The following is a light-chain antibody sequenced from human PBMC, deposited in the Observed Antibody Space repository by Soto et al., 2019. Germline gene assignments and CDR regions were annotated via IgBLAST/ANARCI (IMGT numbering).Light chain of an antibody. CDR1: GSDIGGYDF. V-gene: IGLV2-14*01. CDR2: EVS. J-gene: IGLJ3*02. Sequence: QSALTQPASVSGSPGQSLTISCTGTGSDIGGYDFVSWYQQHPGKAPQVILYEVSSRPSGVSSRFSGAKSGNTASLTISGLQAEDEADYYCSSFTSTTALLVFGGGTKLTVL. CDR3: SSFTSTTALLV.